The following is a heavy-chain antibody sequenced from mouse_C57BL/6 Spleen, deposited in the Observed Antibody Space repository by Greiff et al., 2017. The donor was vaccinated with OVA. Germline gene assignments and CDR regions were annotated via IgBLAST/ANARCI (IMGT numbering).Heavy chain of an antibody. CDR3: ARPIYYYGSSPDY. CDR1: GYTFTDYN. D-gene: IGHD1-1*01. Sequence: VQLQQSGPELVKPGASVKMSCKASGYTFTDYNMHWVKQSHGKSLEWIGYINPNNGGTSYNQKFKGKATLTVNKSSSTAYMELRRLTSEDSAVYYCARPIYYYGSSPDYWGQGTTLTVSS. J-gene: IGHJ2*01. CDR2: INPNNGGT. V-gene: IGHV1-22*01.